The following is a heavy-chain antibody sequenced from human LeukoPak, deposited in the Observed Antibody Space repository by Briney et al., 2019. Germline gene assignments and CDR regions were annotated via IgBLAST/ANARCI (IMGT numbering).Heavy chain of an antibody. V-gene: IGHV3-15*07. D-gene: IGHD3-22*01. Sequence: GGSLRLSCATSGFSFYNAWMNWVRQAPGKELEWVGRIRSNSDGGTIDYAAPVKGRFTLSRDDSKDTLYLQMNSLQTEDTAVYYCATDFYDSTWGQGTLVTVSS. CDR1: GFSFYNAW. CDR2: IRSNSDGGTI. CDR3: ATDFYDST. J-gene: IGHJ5*02.